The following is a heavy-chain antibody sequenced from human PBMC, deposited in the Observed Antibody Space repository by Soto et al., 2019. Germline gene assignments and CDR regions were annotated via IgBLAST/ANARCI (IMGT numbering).Heavy chain of an antibody. V-gene: IGHV3-74*01. CDR2: INSYGSST. D-gene: IGHD2-2*01. CDR3: ARDGGGVPRPAY. CDR1: GFTFSSYW. Sequence: EVQLVESGGGLVQPGGALRLSCAASGFTFSSYWMHWVRQAPGKGLVWVSRINSYGSSTSYADSVKGRFTISRDNVKNTLDLQMNSLRAEDTAVYYCARDGGGVPRPAYWGQGTLVTVSS. J-gene: IGHJ4*02.